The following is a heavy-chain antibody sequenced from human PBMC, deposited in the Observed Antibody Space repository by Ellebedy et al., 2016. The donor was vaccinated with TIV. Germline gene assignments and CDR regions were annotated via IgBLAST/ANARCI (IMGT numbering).Heavy chain of an antibody. J-gene: IGHJ4*02. V-gene: IGHV3-30*04. CDR3: AKRARYGDYYFEY. CDR2: ISYDGSNK. Sequence: GESLKISCAASGLTFSSYAMHWVRQAPGKGLEWVAVISYDGSNKYYADSVKGRFTISRDNSKNTLSLQMNSLRAEDTAIYYCAKRARYGDYYFEYWGQGTLVTVSS. CDR1: GLTFSSYA. D-gene: IGHD4-17*01.